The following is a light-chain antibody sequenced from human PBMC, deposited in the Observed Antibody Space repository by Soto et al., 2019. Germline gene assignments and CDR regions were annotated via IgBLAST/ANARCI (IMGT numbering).Light chain of an antibody. J-gene: IGKJ2*01. CDR3: QQRSNWPPYT. V-gene: IGKV3-11*01. Sequence: EIVLTQSPATLSLSPGERATLSCRASQTVGTYLAWYQQKPGQAPRLLIYDASNRATGIPARFSGSGSGTDFTLTISSLEPEDFAVYYWQQRSNWPPYTFGQGTKLEIK. CDR2: DAS. CDR1: QTVGTY.